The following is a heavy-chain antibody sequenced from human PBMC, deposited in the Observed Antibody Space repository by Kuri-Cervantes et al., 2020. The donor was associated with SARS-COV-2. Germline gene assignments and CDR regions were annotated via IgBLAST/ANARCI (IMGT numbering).Heavy chain of an antibody. D-gene: IGHD3-10*01. CDR3: ARGRGYYGSETYYNNFDY. Sequence: ASVKVSCKASGYTFTSYDINWVRQATGQGFEWMGWMNPDSGNTGYAQKFQGRLTITRDTSISTAYMELSSLRSEDTAVYYCARGRGYYGSETYYNNFDYWGQGTLVTVSS. V-gene: IGHV1-8*03. J-gene: IGHJ4*02. CDR1: GYTFTSYD. CDR2: MNPDSGNT.